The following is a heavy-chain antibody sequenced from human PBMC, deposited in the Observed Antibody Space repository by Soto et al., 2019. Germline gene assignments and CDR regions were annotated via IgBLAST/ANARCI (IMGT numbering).Heavy chain of an antibody. J-gene: IGHJ3*02. Sequence: ASVKVSCKASGYTFTGYYMHWVRQAPGQGLEWMGWINPNSGGTNYAQKFQGRVTMTRDTPISTAYMELSRLRSDDTAVYYCARGWQQLVTRAFDIWGQGTMVTVSS. CDR2: INPNSGGT. CDR3: ARGWQQLVTRAFDI. D-gene: IGHD6-13*01. CDR1: GYTFTGYY. V-gene: IGHV1-2*02.